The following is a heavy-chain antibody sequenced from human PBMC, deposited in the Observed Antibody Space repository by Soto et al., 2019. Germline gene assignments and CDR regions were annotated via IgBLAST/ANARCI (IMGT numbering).Heavy chain of an antibody. Sequence: QVQLVQSGAEVKKPGSSVKVSCKASGGPFSSYAISWVRQAPGQGLEWMGGIIPIFGTADYAEKFQGRVTITADEPTSTAYMELSSLRSADTAVYYCASHYGGSGSSSGGGYYYYGMDVWGQGTTVTVSS. V-gene: IGHV1-69*12. D-gene: IGHD3-10*01. CDR3: ASHYGGSGSSSGGGYYYYGMDV. CDR2: IIPIFGTA. J-gene: IGHJ6*02. CDR1: GGPFSSYA.